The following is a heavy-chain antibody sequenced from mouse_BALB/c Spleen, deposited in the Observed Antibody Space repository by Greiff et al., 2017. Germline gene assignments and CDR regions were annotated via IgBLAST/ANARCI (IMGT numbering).Heavy chain of an antibody. CDR3: ARGSTMIGGFAY. J-gene: IGHJ3*01. V-gene: IGHV1-9*01. Sequence: VQLQQSGAELMKPGASVKISCKATGYTFSSYWIEWVKQRPGHGLEWIGEILPGSGSTNYNEKFKGKATFTADTSSNTAYMQLSSLTSEDSAVYYCARGSTMIGGFAYWGQGTLVTVSA. D-gene: IGHD2-4*01. CDR2: ILPGSGST. CDR1: GYTFSSYW.